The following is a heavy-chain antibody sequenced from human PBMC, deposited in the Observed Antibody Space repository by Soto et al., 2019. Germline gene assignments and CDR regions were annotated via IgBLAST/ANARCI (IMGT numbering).Heavy chain of an antibody. J-gene: IGHJ4*02. V-gene: IGHV1-18*01. D-gene: IGHD3-22*01. CDR1: GYTFTSYG. CDR2: ISAYNGNT. CDR3: AREPWAPYYDSSGYYNLDY. Sequence: ASVKVSFKASGYTFTSYGISWVRQAPGQGLEWMGWISAYNGNTNYAQKLQGRVTMTTDTSTSKAYMELGSLRSDDTAVYYCAREPWAPYYDSSGYYNLDYWGQGTLVTVSS.